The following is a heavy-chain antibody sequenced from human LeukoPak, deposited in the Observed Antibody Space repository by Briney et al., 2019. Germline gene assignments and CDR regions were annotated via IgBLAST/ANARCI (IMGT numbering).Heavy chain of an antibody. CDR1: GFTFSSYS. J-gene: IGHJ6*03. Sequence: GGSLRLSCAASGFTFSSYSMNWVRQAPGKGLEWVSYIRSSSSAIYYADSVKGRFTISRDNAKNSLYLQMNSLRAEDTAVYYCARNYMDVWGKGTTVTVSS. CDR3: ARNYMDV. CDR2: IRSSSSAI. V-gene: IGHV3-48*01.